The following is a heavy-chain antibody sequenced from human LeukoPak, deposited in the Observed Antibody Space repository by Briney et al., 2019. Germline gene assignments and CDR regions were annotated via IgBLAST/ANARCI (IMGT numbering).Heavy chain of an antibody. CDR3: ARDSQYYYDSSGYDVPPKDDAFDI. CDR1: GYTFTSYY. CDR2: INPSGGST. J-gene: IGHJ3*02. V-gene: IGHV1-46*01. Sequence: ASVKVSCKASGYTFTSYYMHWVRQAPGQGLEWMGIINPSGGSTSYAQKFQGRVTMTRDTSTSTVCMELSSLRSEDTAVYYCARDSQYYYDSSGYDVPPKDDAFDIWGQGTMVTVSS. D-gene: IGHD3-22*01.